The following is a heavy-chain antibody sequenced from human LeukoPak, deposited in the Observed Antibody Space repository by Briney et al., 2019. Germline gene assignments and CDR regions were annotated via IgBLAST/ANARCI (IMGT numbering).Heavy chain of an antibody. CDR2: MNPNSGNT. J-gene: IGHJ4*02. V-gene: IGHV1-8*01. CDR3: ARSASSGSSPTGLLDY. CDR1: GYTFTSYD. D-gene: IGHD6-13*01. Sequence: ASVKVSCKASGYTFTSYDINWVRQATGQGLEWMGWMNPNSGNTGYAQKFQGRVTMTRNTSISTAYMELSSLRSEDTAVYYCARSASSGSSPTGLLDYWGQGTLVTVSS.